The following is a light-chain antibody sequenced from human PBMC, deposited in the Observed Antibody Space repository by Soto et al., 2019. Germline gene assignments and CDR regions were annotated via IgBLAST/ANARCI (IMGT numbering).Light chain of an antibody. Sequence: QSVLTQPASVSGSPGQSITVSCTGTSSDIGGYNYVSWYQQHPDKAPKLMVYEVTNRPSGVSDRFSGSKSGNTASLTISGLQADDEGYYYCSSYTSRSTLYVFGTGTKVTVL. J-gene: IGLJ1*01. V-gene: IGLV2-14*01. CDR3: SSYTSRSTLYV. CDR2: EVT. CDR1: SSDIGGYNY.